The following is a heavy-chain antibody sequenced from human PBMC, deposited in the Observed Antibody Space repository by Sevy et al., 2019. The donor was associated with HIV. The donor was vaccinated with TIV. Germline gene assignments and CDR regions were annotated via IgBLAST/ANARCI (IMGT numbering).Heavy chain of an antibody. CDR2: IKRDGSEK. V-gene: IGHV3-7*03. CDR1: GFRFNMYW. Sequence: GGSLRLSCTASGFRFNMYWMSWVRQAPGQGLEWVAHIKRDGSEKYYVDSVRGRFAISRDNAKNTLYLQMNSLRAEDTAVYYCASDCSSTSCLWSLDVWGPGTTVTVSS. CDR3: ASDCSSTSCLWSLDV. J-gene: IGHJ6*02. D-gene: IGHD2-2*01.